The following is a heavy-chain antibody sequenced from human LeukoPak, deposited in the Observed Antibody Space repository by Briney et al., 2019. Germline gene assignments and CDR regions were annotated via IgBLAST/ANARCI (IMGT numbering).Heavy chain of an antibody. V-gene: IGHV3-30-3*01. D-gene: IGHD2-15*01. J-gene: IGHJ4*02. Sequence: GGSLRLSCAASGFTFSSYAMHWVRQAPGKGLEWVAVISYDGSNKYYADSVKGRFTISRDNSKNTLYLQMNSLRAEDTAVYYCARAPPYCSGGSCYLDYWGQGTLVTVSP. CDR2: ISYDGSNK. CDR1: GFTFSSYA. CDR3: ARAPPYCSGGSCYLDY.